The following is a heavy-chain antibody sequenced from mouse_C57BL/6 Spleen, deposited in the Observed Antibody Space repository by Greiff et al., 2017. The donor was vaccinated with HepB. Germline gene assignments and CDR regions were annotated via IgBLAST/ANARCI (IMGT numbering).Heavy chain of an antibody. CDR3: ARSDYSNLWYFDV. Sequence: VQLQQSGPVLVKPGASVKMSCKASGYTFTDYYMNWVKQSHGKSLEWIGVINPYNGGTSYNQKFKGKATLTVDKSSSTAYMELNSLTSEDSAVYYCARSDYSNLWYFDVWGTGTTVTVSS. CDR1: GYTFTDYY. CDR2: INPYNGGT. D-gene: IGHD2-5*01. V-gene: IGHV1-19*01. J-gene: IGHJ1*03.